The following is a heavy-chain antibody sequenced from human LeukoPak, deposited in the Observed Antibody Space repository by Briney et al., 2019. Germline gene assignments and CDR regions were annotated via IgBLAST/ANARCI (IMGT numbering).Heavy chain of an antibody. V-gene: IGHV3-23*01. CDR2: ISGSAGST. J-gene: IGHJ4*02. CDR1: GFTFSTYA. D-gene: IGHD6-19*01. CDR3: ASSEQWLDRIDY. Sequence: GGSLGLSCAASGFTFSTYAMSWVRQAPGKELEWVSAISGSAGSTYYADSVKGRFTISRDNSKNTLYLQMNSLRAEDTAVYYCASSEQWLDRIDYWGQGTLVTVSS.